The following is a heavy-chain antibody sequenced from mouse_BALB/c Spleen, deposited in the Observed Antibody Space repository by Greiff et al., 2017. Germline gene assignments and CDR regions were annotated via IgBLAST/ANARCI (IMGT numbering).Heavy chain of an antibody. D-gene: IGHD1-2*01. CDR3: ARDRDYYGYGGMDY. CDR1: GFTFSSYG. Sequence: EVMLVESGGDLVKPGGSLKLSCAASGFTFSSYGMSWVRQTPDKRLEWVATINSNGGSTYYPDSVKGRFTISRDNAKNTLYLQMSSLKSEDTAMYYCARDRDYYGYGGMDYWGQGTSVTVSS. V-gene: IGHV5-6-3*01. CDR2: INSNGGST. J-gene: IGHJ4*01.